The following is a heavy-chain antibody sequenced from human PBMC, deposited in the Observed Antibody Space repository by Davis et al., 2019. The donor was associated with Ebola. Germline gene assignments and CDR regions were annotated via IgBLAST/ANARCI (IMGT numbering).Heavy chain of an antibody. CDR2: IYYSGSI. CDR1: GDSISSYY. V-gene: IGHV4-59*08. J-gene: IGHJ5*02. Sequence: PGGSLRLSCTVYGDSISSYYWSWIRQPPGKGLEWIGYIYYSGSINYNPSLKSRVTMSVDMSKNQFSLKLSSVTAADTAVYYCAGAKDYNWFDPWGQGALVTVSS. CDR3: AGAKDYNWFDP. D-gene: IGHD2-15*01.